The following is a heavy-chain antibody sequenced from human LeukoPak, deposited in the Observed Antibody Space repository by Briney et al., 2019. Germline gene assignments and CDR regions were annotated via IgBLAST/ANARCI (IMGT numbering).Heavy chain of an antibody. CDR1: GFTFSSYE. D-gene: IGHD1-26*01. Sequence: GGSLRLSCAASGFTFSSYEVNWVRQAPGKGLEWVAYIRSSGKTIYYADSVKRRFTTSRDNAKNSLDLQMNSRRAEDTAVYYCARDRLGATSFDYWGQGTLVTVSS. CDR2: IRSSGKTI. J-gene: IGHJ4*02. CDR3: ARDRLGATSFDY. V-gene: IGHV3-48*03.